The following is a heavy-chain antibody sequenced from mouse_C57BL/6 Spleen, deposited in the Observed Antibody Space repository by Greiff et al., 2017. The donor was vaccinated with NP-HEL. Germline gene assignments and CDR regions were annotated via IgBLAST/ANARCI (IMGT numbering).Heavy chain of an antibody. J-gene: IGHJ3*01. V-gene: IGHV1-19*01. D-gene: IGHD1-3*01. CDR3: ARKNYWLAY. Sequence: EVQLQQSGPVLVKPGASVKMSCKASGYTFTDYYMNWVKQSHGKSLEWIGVINPYNGGTSYNQKFKGKATLTVDKSSSTAYMELNSLTSEDSAVYYCARKNYWLAYWGQGTRVTVSA. CDR2: INPYNGGT. CDR1: GYTFTDYY.